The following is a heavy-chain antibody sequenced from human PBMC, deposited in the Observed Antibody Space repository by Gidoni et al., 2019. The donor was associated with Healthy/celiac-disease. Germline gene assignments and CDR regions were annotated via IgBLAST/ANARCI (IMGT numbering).Heavy chain of an antibody. CDR1: GFTVGSNY. J-gene: IGHJ4*02. V-gene: IGHV3-53*02. CDR2: IYSGGST. Sequence: EVQLVETGGGLIQPGGSLRLSCAASGFTVGSNYMSWVRQAPGKGLEWVSVIYSGGSTYYADSVKGRFTISRDNSKNTLYLQMNSLRAEDTAVYYCARVVGSFVFDYWGQGTLVTVSS. CDR3: ARVVGSFVFDY. D-gene: IGHD1-26*01.